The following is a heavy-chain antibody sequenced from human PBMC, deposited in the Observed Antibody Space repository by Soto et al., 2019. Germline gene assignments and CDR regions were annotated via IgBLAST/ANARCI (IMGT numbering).Heavy chain of an antibody. CDR2: IIPIFGTA. D-gene: IGHD2-2*01. J-gene: IGHJ6*02. CDR1: GGTFSSYA. V-gene: IGHV1-69*13. Sequence: SVKVSCKASGGTFSSYAISWVRQAPGQGLEWMGGIIPIFGTANYAQKFQGRVTITADESTSTAYMELSSLRSEDTAVYYCAREFIVVVPAAITLVDYYGMDVWGQGTTVTVSS. CDR3: AREFIVVVPAAITLVDYYGMDV.